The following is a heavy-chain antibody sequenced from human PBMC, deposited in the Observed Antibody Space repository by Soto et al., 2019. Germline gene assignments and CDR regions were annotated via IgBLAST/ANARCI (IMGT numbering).Heavy chain of an antibody. CDR1: GFTVSSNY. D-gene: IGHD6-6*01. CDR2: IYSGGST. V-gene: IGHV3-53*01. J-gene: IGHJ6*02. Sequence: GGSLRLSCAASGFTVSSNYMSWVRQALGKGLEWVSVIYSGGSTYYADSVKGRFTISRDNSKNTLYLQMNSLRAEDTAVYYCARALSSSYYGMDVWGQGTTVTVSS. CDR3: ARALSSSYYGMDV.